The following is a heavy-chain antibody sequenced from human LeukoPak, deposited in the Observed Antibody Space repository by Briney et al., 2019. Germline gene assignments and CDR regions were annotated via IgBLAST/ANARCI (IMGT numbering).Heavy chain of an antibody. CDR3: VKNLGVHPD. Sequence: GGSLRLSCAASGFTFSSYGMSWVRQAPGKGLEWVSAISGSNDNTYYADSVKGRFTISRDNSKNTLYLQMNSLRAEDTAVYYCVKNLGVHPDWGQGTLVTVSS. CDR1: GFTFSSYG. CDR2: ISGSNDNT. V-gene: IGHV3-23*01. J-gene: IGHJ4*02. D-gene: IGHD1-1*01.